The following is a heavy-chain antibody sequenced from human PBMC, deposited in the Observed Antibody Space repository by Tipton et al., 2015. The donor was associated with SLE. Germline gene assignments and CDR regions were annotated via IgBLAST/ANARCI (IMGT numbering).Heavy chain of an antibody. CDR1: GFTFSTYG. CDR3: AKDRRDSSFDY. D-gene: IGHD6-13*01. V-gene: IGHV3-30*18. CDR2: IWYDGSNK. Sequence: SLRLSCAASGFTFSTYGMHWVRQAPGKGLEWVAVIWYDGSNKYYADSVKGRFTISRDNSKNTLYLQMNSLRAEDTAVYYCAKDRRDSSFDYWGQGTLVTVSS. J-gene: IGHJ4*02.